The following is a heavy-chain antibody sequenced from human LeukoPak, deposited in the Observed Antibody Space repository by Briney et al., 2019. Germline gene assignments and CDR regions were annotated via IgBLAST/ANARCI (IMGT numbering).Heavy chain of an antibody. CDR1: GFTFNSYG. CDR3: ARSVPDYTRFDY. CDR2: ISGSGGST. J-gene: IGHJ4*02. V-gene: IGHV3-23*01. Sequence: GGSLRLSCAASGFTFNSYGMSWVRQAPGKGLEWVSGISGSGGSTYYADSVKGRFTISRDNSKNTVYLQMSSLRAEDTALYYCARSVPDYTRFDYWGQGALVTVSP. D-gene: IGHD4-11*01.